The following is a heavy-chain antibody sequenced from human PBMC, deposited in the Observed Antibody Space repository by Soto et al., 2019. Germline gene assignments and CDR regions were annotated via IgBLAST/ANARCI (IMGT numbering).Heavy chain of an antibody. V-gene: IGHV1-24*01. J-gene: IGHJ3*02. CDR3: ASGLRGYSYGYSDDALEI. Sequence: ASVKVSCEVSACRLTELSSDGARQAPGKGREWMGGFDPEDGEPIYAQMFQGRVTMTEETSTDTAYMELSTLTSEDTAVYYCASGLRGYSYGYSDDALEIWRQGTMDTVS. CDR1: ACRLTELS. CDR2: FDPEDGEP. D-gene: IGHD5-18*01.